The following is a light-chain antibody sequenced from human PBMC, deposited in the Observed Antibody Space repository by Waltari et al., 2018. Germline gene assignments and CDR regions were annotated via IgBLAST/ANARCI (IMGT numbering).Light chain of an antibody. J-gene: IGKJ5*01. CDR1: QSVSSN. Sequence: EIVMTQSPASLSVSPGERATLPCRASQSVSSNLAWYQQHPGQAPSLLIYAASTRATGTPARFSGGGSGTEFTLNISSLQSEDFAVYYCQQYNNWPPSITFGQGTRLEIK. CDR3: QQYNNWPPSIT. CDR2: AAS. V-gene: IGKV3-15*01.